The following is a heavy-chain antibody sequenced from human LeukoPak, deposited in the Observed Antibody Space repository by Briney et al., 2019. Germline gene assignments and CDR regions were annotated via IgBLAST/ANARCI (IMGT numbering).Heavy chain of an antibody. CDR1: GGSISSSSYY. D-gene: IGHD3-22*01. CDR2: IYHSGST. CDR3: ARRDDSSGYHKIFDY. Sequence: KASETLSLTCTVSGGSISSSSYYWGWIRQPPGKGLEWIGNIYHSGSTYYNPSLKSRVTISIDTSKNQFYLKLSSLTAADTAVYYCARRDDSSGYHKIFDYWGPGTLVTVSS. J-gene: IGHJ4*02. V-gene: IGHV4-39*01.